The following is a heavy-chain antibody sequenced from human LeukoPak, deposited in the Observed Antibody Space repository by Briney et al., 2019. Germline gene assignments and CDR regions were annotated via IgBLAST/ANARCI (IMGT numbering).Heavy chain of an antibody. D-gene: IGHD3-22*01. V-gene: IGHV3-74*01. Sequence: GGSLRLSCAASGFTFSTYWMQWVRQAPGKGLVWVSHIKSDGSTTRYADSVKGRFTISRDNAKNTLYLQMDSLRAEDTAVYYCTRVFYHDSSDYWGQGSLVTVSS. CDR3: TRVFYHDSSDY. CDR2: IKSDGSTT. CDR1: GFTFSTYW. J-gene: IGHJ4*02.